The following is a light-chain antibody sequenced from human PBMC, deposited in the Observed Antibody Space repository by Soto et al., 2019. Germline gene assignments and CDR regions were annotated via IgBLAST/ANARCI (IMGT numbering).Light chain of an antibody. V-gene: IGKV3-11*01. CDR2: DAS. CDR1: QDVTTN. J-gene: IGKJ1*01. CDR3: QQRSNWPPWT. Sequence: TQFPAILSAFPGEGATLSCRAAQDVTTNFAWYQLRRGQPPRLLIYDASNRATGIPARFSGSGSGTDFTLTISSLEPEDFAVYYCQQRSNWPPWTFGQGTKVDI.